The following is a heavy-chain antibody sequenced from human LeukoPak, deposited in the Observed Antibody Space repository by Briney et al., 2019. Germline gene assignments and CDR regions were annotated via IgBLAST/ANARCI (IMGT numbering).Heavy chain of an antibody. D-gene: IGHD5-18*01. CDR1: RFTFSIYG. Sequence: SLRLSCAAPRFTFSIYGMHWVRQAPGKGLEWGAVIWYDGSNTYYVASVKGGFTISRDNSKNTLYLQMNSLRAEDTAVYYCARDRAAMGRDGMDVWGQGTMVPVSS. J-gene: IGHJ6*02. CDR2: IWYDGSNT. CDR3: ARDRAAMGRDGMDV. V-gene: IGHV3-33*01.